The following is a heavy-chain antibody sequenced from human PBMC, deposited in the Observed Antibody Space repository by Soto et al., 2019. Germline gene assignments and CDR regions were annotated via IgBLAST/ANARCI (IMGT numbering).Heavy chain of an antibody. Sequence: QVQLVQSGAEVKKPGASVKVSCKASGYTLTSYDINWVRQATGQGLEWMGWMNPNSGNTGYAQKFQGRVTMTRNTSISTAYMELSSLRSEDTAVYYCARPNDAYPILYGMDVWGQGTTVTVSS. CDR1: GYTLTSYD. V-gene: IGHV1-8*01. CDR3: ARPNDAYPILYGMDV. J-gene: IGHJ6*02. CDR2: MNPNSGNT. D-gene: IGHD1-1*01.